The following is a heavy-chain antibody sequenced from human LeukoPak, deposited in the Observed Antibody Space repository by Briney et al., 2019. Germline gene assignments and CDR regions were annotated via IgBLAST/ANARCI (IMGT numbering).Heavy chain of an antibody. Sequence: GGSLRLSCTVSGFTLSSYEMSWIRQAPGKGLEWVSSIDYSGGSSYYADSVKGRFTISRDNSKNTLYLQMNSLRAEDTAVYYCARDFGYWGQGTLVTVSS. J-gene: IGHJ4*02. V-gene: IGHV3-23*01. CDR2: IDYSGGSS. CDR1: GFTLSSYE. CDR3: ARDFGY.